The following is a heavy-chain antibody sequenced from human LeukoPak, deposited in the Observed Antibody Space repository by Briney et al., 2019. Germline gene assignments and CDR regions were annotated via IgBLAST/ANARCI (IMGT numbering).Heavy chain of an antibody. V-gene: IGHV3-23*01. D-gene: IGHD1-1*01. J-gene: IGHJ6*03. CDR2: ISGSGGST. CDR3: ARPLQPDSNNHYYYMDV. Sequence: GGSLRLSCAASGFTFSSYAMTWIRQAPGKGLEWVSAISGSGGSTYYADSVKGRFTISRDNAKNSLYLQMNSLRAEDTAVYYCARPLQPDSNNHYYYMDVWGKGTTVSLSS. CDR1: GFTFSSYA.